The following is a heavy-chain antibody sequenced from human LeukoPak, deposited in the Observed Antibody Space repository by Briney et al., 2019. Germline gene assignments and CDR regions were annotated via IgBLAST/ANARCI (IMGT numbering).Heavy chain of an antibody. CDR2: INGDGDTT. CDR1: GFTFSSYW. CDR3: ARETVQSLDY. Sequence: GGSLGLSCAASGFTFSSYWMHWVRQAPGKGLVWVSRINGDGDTTRYADSVKGRFTISRDKAKNTLYLQMNSLTDEDTAVYYCARETVQSLDYWGQGTLLTVSS. D-gene: IGHD6-19*01. V-gene: IGHV3-74*01. J-gene: IGHJ4*02.